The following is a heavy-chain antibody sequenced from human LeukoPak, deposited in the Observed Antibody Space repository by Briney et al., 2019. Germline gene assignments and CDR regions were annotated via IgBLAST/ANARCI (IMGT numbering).Heavy chain of an antibody. CDR1: GYSFTNYW. D-gene: IGHD3-10*01. CDR3: ARHAPGDYFDY. CDR2: IHPGDSDT. J-gene: IGHJ4*02. Sequence: LGESLQISCKGSGYSFTNYWIGWVRQVPGKGLEWMGIIHPGDSDTRYSPSLQGQVTMSVDKSISTAYLQWSSLKASDTAMYYCARHAPGDYFDYWGQGTLVTVSS. V-gene: IGHV5-51*01.